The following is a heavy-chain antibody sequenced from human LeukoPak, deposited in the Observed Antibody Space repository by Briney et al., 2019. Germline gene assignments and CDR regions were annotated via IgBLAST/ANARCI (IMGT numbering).Heavy chain of an antibody. J-gene: IGHJ5*02. CDR1: GFTFSSYA. Sequence: GRSLRLSCAASGFTFSSYAMHWVRQPPGKGLEWVAVISYDGSNKYYADSVKGRFTISRDNSKNTLYLQMNSLRAEDTAVYYCASFTVAGRRGRNNWFDPWGQGTLVTVSS. V-gene: IGHV3-30-3*01. CDR3: ASFTVAGRRGRNNWFDP. D-gene: IGHD6-19*01. CDR2: ISYDGSNK.